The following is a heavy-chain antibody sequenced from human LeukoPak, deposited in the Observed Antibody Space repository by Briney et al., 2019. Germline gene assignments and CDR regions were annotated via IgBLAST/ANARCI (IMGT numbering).Heavy chain of an antibody. CDR3: ARKESNDAFDV. J-gene: IGHJ3*01. Sequence: ASVKVSCKASGYTFTGYYMHWVRQAPGQGLEWMGWINPNSGGTNFAQKFQGRVTMTRDRSISTAYMELTGLRSDDTAVYYCARKESNDAFDVWGQGTMVTVSS. V-gene: IGHV1-2*02. CDR2: INPNSGGT. CDR1: GYTFTGYY.